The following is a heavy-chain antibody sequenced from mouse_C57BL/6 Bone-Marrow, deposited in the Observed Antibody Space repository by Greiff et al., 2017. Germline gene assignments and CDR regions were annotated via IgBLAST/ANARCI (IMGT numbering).Heavy chain of an antibody. CDR3: TTPLLKVAY. CDR1: GFNIKDDY. V-gene: IGHV14-4*01. Sequence: EVMLVESGAELVRPGASVKLSCTASGFNIKDDYMHWVKQRPEQGLEWIGWIDPENGDTEYASKFQGKATITADTSSNTAYLQLSSLTSEDTAVYYCTTPLLKVAYWGQGTLVTVSA. J-gene: IGHJ3*01. D-gene: IGHD2-14*01. CDR2: IDPENGDT.